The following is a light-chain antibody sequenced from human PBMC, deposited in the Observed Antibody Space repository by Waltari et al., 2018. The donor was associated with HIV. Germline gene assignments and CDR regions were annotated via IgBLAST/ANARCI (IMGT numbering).Light chain of an antibody. Sequence: SASVGDRITITCRASQTVYNWLAWYQQRPGKAPKLLIYKASTLESGVPPRFSGSGSGTEFTLTINGLQSDDFATYYCQQYYSYSTFGPGTKVDIK. J-gene: IGKJ3*01. CDR3: QQYYSYST. CDR1: QTVYNW. V-gene: IGKV1-5*03. CDR2: KAS.